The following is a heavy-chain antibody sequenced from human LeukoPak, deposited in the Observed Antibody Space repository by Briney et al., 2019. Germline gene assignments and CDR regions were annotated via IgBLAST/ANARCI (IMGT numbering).Heavy chain of an antibody. CDR3: AKDIGVGSCNGCLFDY. CDR2: ITWDGDST. CDR1: GFTFDDYT. Sequence: PGGSLRLSCAASGFTFDDYTMHWVRQAPGKGLEWISLITWDGDSTYYADSVKGRFTISRDNSKNSLYLQMNSLRTEDTALYYCAKDIGVGSCNGCLFDYWGQGTLVTVSS. D-gene: IGHD2-15*01. J-gene: IGHJ4*02. V-gene: IGHV3-43*01.